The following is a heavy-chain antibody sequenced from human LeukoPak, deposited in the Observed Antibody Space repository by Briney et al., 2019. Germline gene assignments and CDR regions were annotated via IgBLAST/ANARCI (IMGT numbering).Heavy chain of an antibody. CDR2: INPDSKYI. CDR1: AFALSTYT. V-gene: IGHV3-21*01. J-gene: IGHJ4*02. Sequence: GGSLRLSCAASAFALSTYTMEWVRLAPGKGLEWVSSINPDSKYIYYRDSVRGRFTISRDNGKNSLYLQMNSLRVEDTAVYFCARFADQSTYYFDSWGQGTLVIVSS. D-gene: IGHD3-10*01. CDR3: ARFADQSTYYFDS.